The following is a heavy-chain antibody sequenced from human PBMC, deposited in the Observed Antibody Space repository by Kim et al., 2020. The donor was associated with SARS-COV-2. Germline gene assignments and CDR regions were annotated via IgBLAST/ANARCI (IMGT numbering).Heavy chain of an antibody. V-gene: IGHV1-69*13. CDR1: GGTFSSYA. D-gene: IGHD4-17*01. CDR3: ARKPIFYGDYGNYYYGMDV. CDR2: IIPIFGTA. Sequence: SVKVSCKASGGTFSSYAISWVRQAPGQGLEWMGGIIPIFGTANYAQKFQGRVTITADESTSTAYMELSSLRSEDTAVYYCARKPIFYGDYGNYYYGMDVWGQGTTVTVSS. J-gene: IGHJ6*02.